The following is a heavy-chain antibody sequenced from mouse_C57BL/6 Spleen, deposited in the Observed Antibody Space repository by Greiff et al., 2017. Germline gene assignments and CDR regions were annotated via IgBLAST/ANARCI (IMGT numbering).Heavy chain of an antibody. CDR1: GFTFSDYG. V-gene: IGHV5-17*01. CDR2: ISSCSSTI. J-gene: IGHJ1*03. CDR3: ARLILRGYFDV. D-gene: IGHD1-1*01. Sequence: VQLKESGGGLVKPGGSLTLSCAASGFTFSDYGMHWVRQAPEKGLEWVAYISSCSSTIYYAASVKGRFTISRDNAKNTLFLQMTSLTSEDTAMYYCARLILRGYFDVWGTGTTVTVSS.